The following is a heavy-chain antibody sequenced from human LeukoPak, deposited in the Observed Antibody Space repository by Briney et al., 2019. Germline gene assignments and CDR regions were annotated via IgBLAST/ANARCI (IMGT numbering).Heavy chain of an antibody. CDR3: ARYTEGHGFDI. CDR2: MNPRDNT. V-gene: IGHV1-8*01. Sequence: ASVTVSCKASGYRSTSPDINWVRQAPGRGLEWLGWMNPRDNTGYAQKFQGRVTLTRDRSTNKAYMELSSLRSEDTAVYYCARYTEGHGFDIWGQGTAVTVS. CDR1: GYRSTSPD. J-gene: IGHJ3*02.